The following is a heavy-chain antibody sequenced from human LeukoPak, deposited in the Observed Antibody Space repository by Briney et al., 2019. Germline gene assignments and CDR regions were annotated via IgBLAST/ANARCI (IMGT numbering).Heavy chain of an antibody. Sequence: SETLSLTCTVSGGSISSYYWTWIRQPPGKGLEWIGYIYYSGSTNYNPSLKSRVTISVDTSKNQFSLKLSSVTAADTAVYYCARDRVVRGGKVFDYWGQGTLVTVSS. CDR2: IYYSGST. CDR1: GGSISSYY. J-gene: IGHJ4*02. D-gene: IGHD3-10*01. V-gene: IGHV4-59*01. CDR3: ARDRVVRGGKVFDY.